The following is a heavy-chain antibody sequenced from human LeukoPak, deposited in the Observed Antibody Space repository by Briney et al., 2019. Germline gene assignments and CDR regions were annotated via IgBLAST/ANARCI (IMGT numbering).Heavy chain of an antibody. CDR2: ISWNSGSI. D-gene: IGHD3-22*01. CDR3: AKANLFYDSSGYCDY. CDR1: GFTFDCYA. V-gene: IGHV3-9*01. J-gene: IGHJ4*02. Sequence: GRSLRLSCAASGFTFDCYAMHWVRQAPGKGLERVSGISWNSGSIGYADSVKGRFTIPRDNAKNSLYLQMNSLRAEDTALYYCAKANLFYDSSGYCDYWGQGTLVTVSS.